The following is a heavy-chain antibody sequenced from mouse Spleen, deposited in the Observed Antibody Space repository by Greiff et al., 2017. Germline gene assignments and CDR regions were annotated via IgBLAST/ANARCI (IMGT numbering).Heavy chain of an antibody. V-gene: IGHV1-82*01. CDR2: IYPGDGDT. Sequence: QVQLQQSGPELVKPGASVKISCKASGYAFSSSWMNWVKQRPGKGLEWIGRIYPGDGDTNYNGKFKGKATLTADKSSSTAYMQLSSLTSEDSAVYCCARRLAGAFDYWGQGTTVTVSS. J-gene: IGHJ2*01. CDR3: ARRLAGAFDY. D-gene: IGHD3-2*02. CDR1: GYAFSSSW.